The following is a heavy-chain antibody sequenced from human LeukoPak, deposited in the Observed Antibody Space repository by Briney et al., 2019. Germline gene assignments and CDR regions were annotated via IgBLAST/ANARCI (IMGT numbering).Heavy chain of an antibody. V-gene: IGHV4-39*01. CDR2: ISYTGST. CDR1: GGSISSSSFY. J-gene: IGHJ6*03. CDR3: ARGTITMRVVINYSYSYIDV. Sequence: PSETLSLTCSVSGGSISSSSFYWGWIRQPPGKGLEWIGSISYTGSTYYNPSLKSRVTISLDTSKDQFSLRLTSVTAADTAVYYCARGTITMRVVINYSYSYIDVWGKGTTVTISS. D-gene: IGHD3-22*01.